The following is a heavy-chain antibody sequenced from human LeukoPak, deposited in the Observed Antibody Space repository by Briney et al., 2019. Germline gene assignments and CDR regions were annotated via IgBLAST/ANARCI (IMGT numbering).Heavy chain of an antibody. D-gene: IGHD2-15*01. CDR3: AKQLGYCSDGSCYFPY. CDR2: ISNNGGYT. J-gene: IGHJ4*02. CDR1: GFTFSNAY. Sequence: GGSLRLSCAASGFTFSNAYMNWVRQAPGKGLEWVSAISNNGGYTYYADSVQGRFTISRDNSKSTLCLQMNSLRAEDTAVYYCAKQLGYCSDGSCYFPYWGQGTLVTVSS. V-gene: IGHV3-23*01.